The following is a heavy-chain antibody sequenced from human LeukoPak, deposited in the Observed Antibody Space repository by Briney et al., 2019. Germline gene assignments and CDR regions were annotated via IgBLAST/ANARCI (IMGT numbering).Heavy chain of an antibody. J-gene: IGHJ5*02. Sequence: ASVKVSCKASGYTFTGYYMHWVRQAPGQGLEWMGWINPNSGGTDYSHKFQGRVTMTMDTSISTAYMELSRLRSDDTAVYYCALGMTTVRDWFDPWGQGTLVTVSS. D-gene: IGHD4-11*01. CDR2: INPNSGGT. CDR3: ALGMTTVRDWFDP. CDR1: GYTFTGYY. V-gene: IGHV1-2*02.